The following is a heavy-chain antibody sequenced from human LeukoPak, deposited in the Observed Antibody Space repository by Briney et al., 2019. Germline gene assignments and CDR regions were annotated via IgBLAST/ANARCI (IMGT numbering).Heavy chain of an antibody. CDR3: ARGVMGFRAFDI. CDR2: IYYSGST. D-gene: IGHD2-21*01. V-gene: IGHV4-31*03. CDR1: GGSISSGGYY. J-gene: IGHJ3*02. Sequence: SETLSLTCTVSGGSISSGGYYWSWIRQHPGKGLEWIGYIYYSGSTYYNPSLKSRVTISVDTSKNQFSLKLSSVTAADTAVYYCARGVMGFRAFDIWGQGTMVTVSS.